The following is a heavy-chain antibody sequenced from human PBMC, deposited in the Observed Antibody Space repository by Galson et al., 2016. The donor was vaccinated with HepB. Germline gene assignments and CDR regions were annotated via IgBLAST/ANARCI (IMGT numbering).Heavy chain of an antibody. CDR2: IGGAGDT. CDR3: ARAGFKGFSNGMDV. V-gene: IGHV3-13*04. J-gene: IGHJ6*02. D-gene: IGHD2/OR15-2a*01. CDR1: GFTFSRYD. Sequence: SLRLSCAASGFTFSRYDIHWVRQVTGKGLQWVSAIGGAGDTYYSGSVKGRFTISRENAKNSLYLQMNSLTAGDTAVYYCARAGFKGFSNGMDVWGQGTTVTVSS.